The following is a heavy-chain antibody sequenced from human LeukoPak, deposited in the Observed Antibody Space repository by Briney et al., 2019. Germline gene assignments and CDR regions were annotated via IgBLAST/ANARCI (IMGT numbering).Heavy chain of an antibody. V-gene: IGHV3-9*01. Sequence: PGGSLRLSCAASGFTFNDYAMHWVRQAPGEGLEWVSGISWNSGSMDYADSVKGRFTISRDNAKKSLYLQMNSLRAEDTALYYCAKENNYYDSSASFDIWGQGTMVTVSS. CDR2: ISWNSGSM. D-gene: IGHD3-22*01. CDR3: AKENNYYDSSASFDI. J-gene: IGHJ3*02. CDR1: GFTFNDYA.